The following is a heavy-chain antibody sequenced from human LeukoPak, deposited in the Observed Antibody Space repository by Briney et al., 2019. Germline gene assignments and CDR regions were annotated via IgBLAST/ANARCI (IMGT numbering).Heavy chain of an antibody. V-gene: IGHV4-4*07. CDR1: GGSISSYY. Sequence: PSETLSLTCTVSGGSISSYYWSWIRQPAGKGLEWIGRIYTSGSTNYNPSLKSRATMSVDTSKNQFSLKLSSVTATDTAVYYCAMGGVPAANWFDPWGQGTLVTVSS. D-gene: IGHD2-2*01. CDR2: IYTSGST. J-gene: IGHJ5*02. CDR3: AMGGVPAANWFDP.